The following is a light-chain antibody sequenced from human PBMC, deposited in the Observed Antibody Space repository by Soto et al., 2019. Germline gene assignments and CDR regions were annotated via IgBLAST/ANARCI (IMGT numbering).Light chain of an antibody. J-gene: IGKJ5*01. CDR1: ETLGRNY. CDR3: QHRRVWPVS. V-gene: IGKV3-11*01. Sequence: DIVMTQSPGTLSLSPGERATLSCRASETLGRNYLAWYQQKPGQPPRLLIYDAFTRATGIPARFSGSGSGTDFTLTITSLEPEDFAVYYCQHRRVWPVSFGQGTRLEIK. CDR2: DAF.